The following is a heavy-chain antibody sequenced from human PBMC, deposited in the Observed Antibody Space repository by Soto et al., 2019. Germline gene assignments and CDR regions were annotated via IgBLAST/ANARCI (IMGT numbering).Heavy chain of an antibody. CDR2: MNPNSGNT. CDR3: ARTLDGDNVDY. J-gene: IGHJ4*02. V-gene: IGHV1-8*01. CDR1: GYTFTSYV. D-gene: IGHD4-17*01. Sequence: QVQLLQSGAEVKKPGASVKVSCKASGYTFTSYVIHWVRQDTGQGLEWMGWMNPNSGNTGYAQKFQGRVTMTRNTSISTAYMELSSLRSADTAVYYCARTLDGDNVDYWGQGTLVTVSS.